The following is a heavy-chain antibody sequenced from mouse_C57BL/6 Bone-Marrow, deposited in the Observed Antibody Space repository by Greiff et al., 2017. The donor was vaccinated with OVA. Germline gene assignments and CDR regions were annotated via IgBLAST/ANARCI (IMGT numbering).Heavy chain of an antibody. CDR1: GYTFTSYW. CDR3: ARRRGPWFAY. Sequence: QVQLQQPGAELVRPGTSVQLSCKASGYTFTSYWMHWVKQRPGQGLEWIGVIDPSDSYTNYNQKFKGKATLTVDTSSSTAYMQLSSLTSEDSAVYYCARRRGPWFAYWGQGTLVTVSA. J-gene: IGHJ3*01. V-gene: IGHV1-59*01. CDR2: IDPSDSYT.